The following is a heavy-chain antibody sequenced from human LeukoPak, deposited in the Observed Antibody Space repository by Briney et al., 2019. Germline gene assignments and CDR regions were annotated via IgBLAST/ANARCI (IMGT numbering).Heavy chain of an antibody. J-gene: IGHJ4*02. CDR2: IYYSGST. Sequence: SETLSLTCTISGYSISSGYYWGWIRQPPGKGLEWIGYIYYSGSTNYNPSLKSRVTISVDTSKNQFSLKLSSVTAADTAVYYCARRGSWLQLDYWGQGTLVTVSS. CDR1: GYSISSGYY. V-gene: IGHV4-38-2*02. D-gene: IGHD5-24*01. CDR3: ARRGSWLQLDY.